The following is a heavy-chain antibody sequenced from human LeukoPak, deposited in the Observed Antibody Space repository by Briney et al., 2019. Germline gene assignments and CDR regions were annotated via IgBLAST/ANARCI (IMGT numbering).Heavy chain of an antibody. CDR3: AKQRSSYYDSSDY. V-gene: IGHV3-23*01. CDR1: GFTFSSYA. J-gene: IGHJ4*02. CDR2: ISGSGGST. Sequence: GGSLRLSCAASGFTFSSYAMSWVRQAPGKGLEWVSAISGSGGSTYYADSVKGRSTISRDNSKNTLYLQMNSLRADDTAVYYCAKQRSSYYDSSDYWGQGTLVTVSS. D-gene: IGHD3-22*01.